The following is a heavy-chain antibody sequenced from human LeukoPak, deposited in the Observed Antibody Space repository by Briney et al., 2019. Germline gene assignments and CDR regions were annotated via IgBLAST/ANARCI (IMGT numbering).Heavy chain of an antibody. J-gene: IGHJ4*02. D-gene: IGHD1-26*01. CDR2: IYYSGST. CDR3: ARPGIVGATGGFDY. CDR1: GGSISSSSYY. V-gene: IGHV4-39*01. Sequence: SETLSLTCTVSGGSISSSSYYWGWIRQPPGKGLEWIGSIYYSGSTYYSPSLKSRVTISVDTSKNQFSLKLSSVTAADTAVYYCARPGIVGATGGFDYWGQGTLVTVSS.